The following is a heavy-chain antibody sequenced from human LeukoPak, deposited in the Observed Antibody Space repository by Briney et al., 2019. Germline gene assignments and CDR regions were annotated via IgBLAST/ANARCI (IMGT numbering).Heavy chain of an antibody. V-gene: IGHV3-48*01. CDR3: ARDYKYAFDN. Sequence: GGSLRLSCAASGFTFSDCMNWVRQAPGKGREWISYIGIDSGNTNYADSVKGRFTISGDKAKNSLYLQMNSLRVEDTAVYYCARDYKYAFDNWGQGTLVTVSS. J-gene: IGHJ4*02. CDR2: IGIDSGNT. D-gene: IGHD5-24*01. CDR1: GFTFSDC.